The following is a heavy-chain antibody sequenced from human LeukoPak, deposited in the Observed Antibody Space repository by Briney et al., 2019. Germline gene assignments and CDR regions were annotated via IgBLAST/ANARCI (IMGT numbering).Heavy chain of an antibody. CDR2: INAGNGNT. D-gene: IGHD6-6*01. V-gene: IGHV1-3*01. CDR3: ARAPSSPPYGMDV. Sequence: ASVKVSCKASGGTFSSYAISWVRQAPGQGLEWMGWINAGNGNTKYSQKFQGRVTITRDTSASTAYMELSSLRSEDTAVYYCARAPSSPPYGMDVWGQGTTVTVSS. J-gene: IGHJ6*02. CDR1: GGTFSSYA.